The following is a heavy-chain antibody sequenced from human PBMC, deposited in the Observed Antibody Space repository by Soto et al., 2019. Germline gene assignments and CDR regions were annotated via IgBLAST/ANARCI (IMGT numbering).Heavy chain of an antibody. CDR3: ARHSGAVKPDY. CDR2: IYPGDSDT. Sequence: GESLKISCQASGYSFSGYWIGWVRQMPGKGLEWMGIIYPGDSDTRCSPSFQGQVTISADKSVSTAYLQWTSLKASDTAIYYCARHSGAVKPDYWGRGTLVTVSS. D-gene: IGHD1-26*01. J-gene: IGHJ4*02. CDR1: GYSFSGYW. V-gene: IGHV5-51*01.